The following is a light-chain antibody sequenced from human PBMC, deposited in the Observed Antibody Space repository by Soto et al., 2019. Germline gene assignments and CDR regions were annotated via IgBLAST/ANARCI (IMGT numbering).Light chain of an antibody. CDR3: QQYNNWPPYT. Sequence: EIVITQSPATLSVSPGERATLSCRASQSVGSGLSWYQQKPDQAPRLLIYGASTRATGIPARFSGSGSGTEFTLTISSLQSEDYAVYYCQQYNNWPPYTFGQGTKVDI. V-gene: IGKV3-15*01. CDR2: GAS. CDR1: QSVGSG. J-gene: IGKJ2*01.